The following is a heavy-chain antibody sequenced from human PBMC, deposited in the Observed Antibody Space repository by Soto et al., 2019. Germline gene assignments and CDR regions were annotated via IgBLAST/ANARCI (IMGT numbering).Heavy chain of an antibody. Sequence: PSETLSLTCAVYGGSFSGYYWSWIRQPPGKGLEWIGEINHSGSTNYNPSLKSRVTIPVDTSKNQFSLKLSSVTAADTAVYYCARGAPRGNGYYFDYWGQGTLVTVSS. CDR2: INHSGST. V-gene: IGHV4-34*01. CDR3: ARGAPRGNGYYFDY. D-gene: IGHD1-1*01. J-gene: IGHJ4*02. CDR1: GGSFSGYY.